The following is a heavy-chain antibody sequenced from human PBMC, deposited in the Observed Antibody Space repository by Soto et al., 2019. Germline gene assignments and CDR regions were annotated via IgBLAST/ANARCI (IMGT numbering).Heavy chain of an antibody. CDR1: GYTFTRYD. Sequence: ASVKVSCKASGYTFTRYDVHWVRQAPGQGLEWMAIINPSGGTTYYVQKFEGRVTLTTDTSTSTVYMELSSLRSDDTAVYYCARVRGGGSEYFFDYWGQGTLVTVSS. V-gene: IGHV1-46*01. D-gene: IGHD2-15*01. CDR3: ARVRGGGSEYFFDY. J-gene: IGHJ4*02. CDR2: INPSGGTT.